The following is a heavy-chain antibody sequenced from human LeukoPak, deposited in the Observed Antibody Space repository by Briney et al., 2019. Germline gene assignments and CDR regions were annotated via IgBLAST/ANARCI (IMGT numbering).Heavy chain of an antibody. CDR1: GYTFTSYY. CDR2: INPSGGST. D-gene: IGHD2-15*01. J-gene: IGHJ1*01. V-gene: IGHV1-46*01. Sequence: GASVKVSSKASGYTFTSYYMHWVRQAPGQGLEWMGIINPSGGSTSYAQKFQGRVTMTRDTSTSTVYMELSSLGSEDTAVYYCASGYCSGGSCYSAEYFQHWGQGTLVTVSS. CDR3: ASGYCSGGSCYSAEYFQH.